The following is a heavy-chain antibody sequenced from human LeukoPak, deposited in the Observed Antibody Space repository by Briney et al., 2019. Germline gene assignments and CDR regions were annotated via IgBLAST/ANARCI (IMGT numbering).Heavy chain of an antibody. D-gene: IGHD6-19*01. CDR1: GYSISSGYY. CDR3: ARPTSGWFTDAFDV. J-gene: IGHJ3*01. CDR2: ISHSGTT. Sequence: SETLSLTCAVSGYSISSGYYWGWIRLPPGKGLEWIGSISHSGTTYYNPSLKSRVTISLDTSKNQFSLKLSSVTAADTAVYYCARPTSGWFTDAFDVWGQGTMVTVSS. V-gene: IGHV4-38-2*01.